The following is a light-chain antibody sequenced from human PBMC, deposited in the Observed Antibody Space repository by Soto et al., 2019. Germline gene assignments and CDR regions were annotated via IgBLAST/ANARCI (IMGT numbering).Light chain of an antibody. CDR2: AAS. CDR3: QQYYSYPVT. J-gene: IGKJ4*01. V-gene: IGKV1-8*01. Sequence: AIRMTQSPSSLSASTGDTVTITCRASQGISSYLAWYQQKPGKAPKLLIYAASTLQSGVPSRFSGSGSGTDFTLTISCLQSEDFATYYCQQYYSYPVTFGGGTKVEIK. CDR1: QGISSY.